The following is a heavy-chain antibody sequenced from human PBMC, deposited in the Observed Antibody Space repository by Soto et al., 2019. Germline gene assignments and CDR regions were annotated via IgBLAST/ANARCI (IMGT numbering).Heavy chain of an antibody. V-gene: IGHV4-59*08. D-gene: IGHD3-16*01. CDR2: IYYSGST. CDR1: GGSISSYY. CDR3: TSFHWGQYYYYGMDV. Sequence: PTETLSLTCTVSGGSISSYYWSWIRQPPGKGLEWIGYIYYSGSTNYNPSLKSRVTISVDTSKNQFSLKLSSVTAADTAVYYCTSFHWGQYYYYGMDVCGQATTVTVSS. J-gene: IGHJ6*02.